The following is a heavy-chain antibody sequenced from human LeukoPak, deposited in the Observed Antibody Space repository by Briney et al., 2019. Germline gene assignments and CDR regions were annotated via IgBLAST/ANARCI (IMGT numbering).Heavy chain of an antibody. CDR3: ARGSGYDGFDY. CDR1: GGSISSGDYY. CDR2: IYYSGRT. V-gene: IGHV4-30-4*08. J-gene: IGHJ4*02. Sequence: SETLSLTCTVSGGSISSGDYYWSWIRQPPGKGLEWIGYIYYSGRTYYNPSLKSRFTISVDTSKNQFSLKLSSVTAADTAVYYCARGSGYDGFDYWGQGTLVTVSS. D-gene: IGHD5-12*01.